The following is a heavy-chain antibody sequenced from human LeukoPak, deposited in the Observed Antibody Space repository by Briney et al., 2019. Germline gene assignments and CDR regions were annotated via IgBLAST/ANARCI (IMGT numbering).Heavy chain of an antibody. D-gene: IGHD6-13*01. CDR2: FDPEDGET. CDR1: GYTFTGYY. J-gene: IGHJ3*02. V-gene: IGHV1-24*01. Sequence: ASVKVSCKASGYTFTGYYMHWVRQAPGKGLEWMGGFDPEDGETIYAQKFQGRVTMTEDTSTDTAYMELGSLRSEDTAVYYCATCYSSSWRVGAFDIWGQGTMVTVSS. CDR3: ATCYSSSWRVGAFDI.